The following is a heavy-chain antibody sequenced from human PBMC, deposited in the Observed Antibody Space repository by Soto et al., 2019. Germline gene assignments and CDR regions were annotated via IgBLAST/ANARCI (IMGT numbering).Heavy chain of an antibody. J-gene: IGHJ2*01. CDR3: ARLSHPIGPTWYFDL. CDR1: GGSIHNYY. Sequence: QVQLQESGPGLVQPSETLSLTCTVSGGSIHNYYWSWIRQPPGEGLEWIGYIYFSGTTNYNPSPSSRGTKSVDTSKKQFSLKQTSVTAADTAVYYCARLSHPIGPTWYFDLGGRGTLVTVS. V-gene: IGHV4-59*08. CDR2: IYFSGTT.